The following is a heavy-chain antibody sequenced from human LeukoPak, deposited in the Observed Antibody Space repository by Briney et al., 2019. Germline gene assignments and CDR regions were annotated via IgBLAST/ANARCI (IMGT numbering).Heavy chain of an antibody. CDR1: GCSISSGYY. CDR2: IYHSGST. J-gene: IGHJ6*03. D-gene: IGHD2-2*01. V-gene: IGHV4-38-2*02. CDR3: ARQLPDYYYYYMDV. Sequence: NPSETLSLTCTVSGCSISSGYYWGWIRQPPGKGLEWIGSIYHSGSTYYNPSLKSRVTISVDTSKNQFSLKLSSVTAADTAVYYCARQLPDYYYYYMDVWGKGTTVTVSS.